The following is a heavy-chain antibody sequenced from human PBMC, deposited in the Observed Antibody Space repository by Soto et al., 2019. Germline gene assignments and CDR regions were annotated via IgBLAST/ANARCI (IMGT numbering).Heavy chain of an antibody. CDR1: GFTFSNYA. V-gene: IGHV3-30-3*01. CDR3: AREDSSGSFDY. Sequence: QVQLVDSGGGVVQPGRSLRLSCAAPGFTFSNYAMHWVRQAPGKGLYWVAVISHDGSNKYYADSVKGRFIISRDNSKNTLYLQINSLRAEDTAVYYCAREDSSGSFDYWGQGTLVTVSS. CDR2: ISHDGSNK. J-gene: IGHJ4*02. D-gene: IGHD3-22*01.